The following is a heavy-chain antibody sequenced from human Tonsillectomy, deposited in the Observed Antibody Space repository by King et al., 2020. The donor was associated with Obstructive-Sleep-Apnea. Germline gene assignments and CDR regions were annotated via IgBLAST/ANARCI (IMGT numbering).Heavy chain of an antibody. V-gene: IGHV3-48*04. CDR2: ISSRTSSA. D-gene: IGHD6-19*01. CDR1: GFTFSSYS. CDR3: ARGGSTDWDGDWFDP. Sequence: VQLVESGGGLVQPGGCLRLSCATSGFTFSSYSMNWVRQAPGKGLEWVSYISSRTSSAYYADSVKGRFTISRDNGKNSLYLQMNRLRAEDTAAYYCARGGSTDWDGDWFDPWGQGTLVTVSS. J-gene: IGHJ5*02.